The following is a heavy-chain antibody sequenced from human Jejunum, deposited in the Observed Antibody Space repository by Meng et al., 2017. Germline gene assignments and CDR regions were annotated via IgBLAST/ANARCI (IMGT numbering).Heavy chain of an antibody. CDR2: IYHSGPA. V-gene: IGHV4-31*03. Sequence: QGPAQDSVRPADTLSLPCTLSGASTSVGCYYWNWVRQLPGTGLEWIGYIYHSGPAYYNPSLKSRPSMSVDTSKNQFSLKLTSVTAADTAVYYCARVLRDWGQGTLVTVSS. CDR3: ARVLRD. CDR1: GASTSVGCYY. J-gene: IGHJ4*02.